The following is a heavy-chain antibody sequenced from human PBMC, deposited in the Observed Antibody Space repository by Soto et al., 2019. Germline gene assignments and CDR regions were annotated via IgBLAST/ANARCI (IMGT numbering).Heavy chain of an antibody. J-gene: IGHJ6*03. Sequence: PGGSLRLSCAASGFTFSGSAMHWVRQASGEGLEWVGRIRSKANSYATAYAASVKGRFTISRDDSKNTAYLQMNSLKTEDTAVYYCARDAYYSSSWYSGLASDYYYYYYMDVWGKGTTVTVSS. CDR2: IRSKANSYAT. CDR1: GFTFSGSA. V-gene: IGHV3-73*01. D-gene: IGHD6-13*01. CDR3: ARDAYYSSSWYSGLASDYYYYYYMDV.